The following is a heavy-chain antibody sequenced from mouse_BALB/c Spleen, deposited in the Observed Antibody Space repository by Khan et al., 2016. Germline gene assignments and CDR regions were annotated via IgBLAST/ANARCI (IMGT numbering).Heavy chain of an antibody. J-gene: IGHJ4*01. CDR1: GYTFTNYG. V-gene: IGHV9-3-1*01. Sequence: QIQLVQSGPELKKPGETVKISCKASGYTFTNYGMNWVKQAPGKGLKWMGWINTYTGEPTYADDFKGRFAFSLETSASTAYLQINNLKNEDTATYFWASIYDGYYVGLYYAMDYWVKEPQSPSPQ. D-gene: IGHD2-3*01. CDR2: INTYTGEP. CDR3: ASIYDGYYVGLYYAMDY.